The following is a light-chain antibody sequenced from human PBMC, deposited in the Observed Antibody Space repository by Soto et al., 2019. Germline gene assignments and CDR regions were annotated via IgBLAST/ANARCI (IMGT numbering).Light chain of an antibody. CDR2: AAS. CDR3: QHYGSSSWT. J-gene: IGKJ1*01. CDR1: QSVSSY. Sequence: EIGLTQSPATLSLSPGERATLSCRASQSVSSYLAWYQQKPGQAPRLLIYAASSRATGIPVRFSGSGSGTDFTLSISRLEPEDFAVYYCQHYGSSSWTFGQGTKVDVK. V-gene: IGKV3-20*01.